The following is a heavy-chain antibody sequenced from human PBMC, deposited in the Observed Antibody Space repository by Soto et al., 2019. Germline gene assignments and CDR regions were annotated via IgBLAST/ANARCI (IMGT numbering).Heavy chain of an antibody. CDR2: ISYDGSNK. CDR3: AKDFPSSIAAAGPREGNWFDP. V-gene: IGHV3-30*18. Sequence: VGSLRLSCAASGFTFSSYGMHWVRQAPGNGLEWVAVISYDGSNKYYADSVKGRFTISRDNSKNTLYLQMNSLRAEDTAVYYCAKDFPSSIAAAGPREGNWFDPWGQGTLVTVSS. D-gene: IGHD6-13*01. CDR1: GFTFSSYG. J-gene: IGHJ5*02.